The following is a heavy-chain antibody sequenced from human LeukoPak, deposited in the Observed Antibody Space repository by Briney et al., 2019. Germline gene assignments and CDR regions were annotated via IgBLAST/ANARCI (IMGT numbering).Heavy chain of an antibody. CDR3: ARDFTTGSAPDAFDI. CDR2: ISAYNGNT. J-gene: IGHJ3*02. Sequence: GASLKVSCKASGYTFTTYGISWVRQAPGQGLEWMGWISAYNGNTNYAQKVQGRVTMTTDTSTSTAYMELRSLRSDDTAVYYCARDFTTGSAPDAFDIWGQGTMVTVSS. V-gene: IGHV1-18*01. D-gene: IGHD1-1*01. CDR1: GYTFTTYG.